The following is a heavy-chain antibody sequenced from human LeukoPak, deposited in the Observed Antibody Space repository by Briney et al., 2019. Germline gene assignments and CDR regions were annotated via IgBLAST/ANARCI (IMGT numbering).Heavy chain of an antibody. CDR3: TIILAYYYFYMDV. CDR2: IRTEAYDGAT. D-gene: IGHD2-21*01. CDR1: GFTFGDYA. J-gene: IGHJ6*03. Sequence: GGSLRLSWAASGFTFGDYATSSVRQAPGKGLEWVGFIRTEAYDGATDYGASVKGRFTISRDDSKNIAYLQMNSLNPNDTAVYCCTIILAYYYFYMDVWGKGTTVIVSS. V-gene: IGHV3-49*04.